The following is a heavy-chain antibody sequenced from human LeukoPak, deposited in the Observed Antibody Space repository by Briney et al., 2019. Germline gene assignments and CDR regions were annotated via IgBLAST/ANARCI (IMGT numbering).Heavy chain of an antibody. J-gene: IGHJ3*02. CDR3: ARASGDVIVGATWGVNDAFDI. D-gene: IGHD1-26*01. Sequence: PSETLSLTCTVSGGSISSSSYYWGWIRQPPGKGLEWIGSIYYSGSTYYNPSLKSRVTISVDTSKNQFSLKLSSVTAADTAVYYCARASGDVIVGATWGVNDAFDIWGQGTMVTVSS. CDR2: IYYSGST. V-gene: IGHV4-39*07. CDR1: GGSISSSSYY.